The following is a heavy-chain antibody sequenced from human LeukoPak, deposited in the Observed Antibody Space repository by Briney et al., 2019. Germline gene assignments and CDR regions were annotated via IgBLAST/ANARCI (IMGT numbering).Heavy chain of an antibody. CDR2: INHSGST. CDR1: GGSFSGYY. V-gene: IGHV4-34*01. CDR3: ARGAILTGYLYYYYYYMDV. D-gene: IGHD3-9*01. Sequence: SETLSLTCAVYGGSFSGYYWSWIRQPPGKGLEWIGEINHSGSTNYNPSLKSRVTISVDTSKNQFSLKLSSVTAADTAVYYCARGAILTGYLYYYYYYMDVWGKGTTVTVSS. J-gene: IGHJ6*03.